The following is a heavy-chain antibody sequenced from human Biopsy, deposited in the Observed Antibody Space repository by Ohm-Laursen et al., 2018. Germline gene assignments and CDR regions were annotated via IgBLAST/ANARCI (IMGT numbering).Heavy chain of an antibody. J-gene: IGHJ4*02. D-gene: IGHD3/OR15-3a*01. CDR2: IIPIFGTA. Sequence: SSVKVSCKVSGGTFNSHVITWVRQAPGQGPEWLGGIIPIFGTANYAQKFQGRVTITADESTNTAYMELSSLRSADTAKYYCAREIDCTGYYGLTYWGPGTLVTVSS. V-gene: IGHV1-69*01. CDR3: AREIDCTGYYGLTY. CDR1: GGTFNSHV.